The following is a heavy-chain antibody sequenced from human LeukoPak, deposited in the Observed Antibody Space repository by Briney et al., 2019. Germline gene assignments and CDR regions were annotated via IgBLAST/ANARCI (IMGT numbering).Heavy chain of an antibody. Sequence: SSETLSLTCTVPGASISSYYWSWIRQPPGKGLEWIGYIFYSGSTLYNPSLQSRVTISVDTSKNQFSLKLTSVTAADTAVYYCASGPYPAAGTDHQFDYWGQGTLVTVSS. CDR2: IFYSGST. V-gene: IGHV4-59*01. D-gene: IGHD6-13*01. J-gene: IGHJ4*02. CDR1: GASISSYY. CDR3: ASGPYPAAGTDHQFDY.